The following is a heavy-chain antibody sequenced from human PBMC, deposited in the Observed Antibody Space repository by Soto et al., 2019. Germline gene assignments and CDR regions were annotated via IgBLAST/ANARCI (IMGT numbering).Heavy chain of an antibody. D-gene: IGHD3-22*01. J-gene: IGHJ4*02. Sequence: GGSLRLSCAASGVTFSTYSMNWVRQAPGKGQEWVSYISSSSSTIFYTDSVKGRFTVSRDNAKNSLYLQMNSLRAEDTAVYYCPRPTYYYDSSGPPAYWGQGTLVTVSS. V-gene: IGHV3-48*01. CDR3: PRPTYYYDSSGPPAY. CDR1: GVTFSTYS. CDR2: ISSSSSTI.